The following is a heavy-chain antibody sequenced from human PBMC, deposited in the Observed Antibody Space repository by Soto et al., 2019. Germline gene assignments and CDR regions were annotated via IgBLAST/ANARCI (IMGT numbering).Heavy chain of an antibody. CDR2: ISGSGGST. CDR1: GFTFSNYA. Sequence: VQLLESGGDLVQPGGSLRLSCEASGFTFSNYAMSWVRQAPGKGLEWVSVISGSGGSTNYADSAKGRFTNCRDNSMDTLYLQMNSLRADDTAVYYCARVFYYDILTGKSYNMDVWGQGTTVIVSS. J-gene: IGHJ6*02. CDR3: ARVFYYDILTGKSYNMDV. V-gene: IGHV3-23*01. D-gene: IGHD3-9*01.